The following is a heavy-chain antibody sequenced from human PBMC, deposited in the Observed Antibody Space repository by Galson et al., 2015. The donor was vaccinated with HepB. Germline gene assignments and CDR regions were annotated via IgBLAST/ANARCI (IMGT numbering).Heavy chain of an antibody. CDR2: ISYDGTNK. CDR1: GFTFSNYA. D-gene: IGHD2-2*02. J-gene: IGHJ4*02. Sequence: SLRLSCAASGFTFSNYAMHWVRRAPGKGPEWVSFISYDGTNKYYAHSVTGRFTIPRDTSENTLYLQMNSLRPDDSAVYYCARGGGFYGSYTEYYFDDWGQGTRVTVSS. V-gene: IGHV3-30-3*01. CDR3: ARGGGFYGSYTEYYFDD.